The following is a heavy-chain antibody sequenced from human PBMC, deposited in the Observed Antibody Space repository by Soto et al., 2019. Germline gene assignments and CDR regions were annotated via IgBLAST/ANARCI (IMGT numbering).Heavy chain of an antibody. Sequence: QVTLVQSGTEVKKPGASLKVSCKASGYSFATSGISWVRQAPGQGLEWMGWISVYNGNTSYDQKHDDRVTMTTDTSTTTAYLELRSLRSDDTAVYYCARAGHYYDSSGYVNWGQGTLVTVS. CDR3: ARAGHYYDSSGYVN. CDR2: ISVYNGNT. D-gene: IGHD3-22*01. V-gene: IGHV1-18*01. CDR1: GYSFATSG. J-gene: IGHJ4*02.